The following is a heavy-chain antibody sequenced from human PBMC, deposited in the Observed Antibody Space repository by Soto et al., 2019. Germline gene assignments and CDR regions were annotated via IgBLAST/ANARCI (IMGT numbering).Heavy chain of an antibody. D-gene: IGHD3-10*01. CDR1: GFTFSSYE. Sequence: GGSLRLSCAASGFTFSSYEMVWVRQTPGQGLEWVSYISDSGGTRHYADSVKGRFTISRDNAKNSLYLQMDNLRGEDTAVYYCARVPYYYGSGSYYNPDYWGQGTLVTVSS. J-gene: IGHJ4*02. V-gene: IGHV3-48*03. CDR3: ARVPYYYGSGSYYNPDY. CDR2: ISDSGGTR.